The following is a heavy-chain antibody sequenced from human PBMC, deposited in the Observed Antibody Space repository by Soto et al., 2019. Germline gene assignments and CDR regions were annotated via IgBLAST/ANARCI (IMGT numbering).Heavy chain of an antibody. Sequence: GGSLRLSCAASGFSFSSYTMNWVRQAPGKGLEWVSYISSTSSTIYYADSVKGRFTISRDNAQNSLYLQMNSLRAEDTAVYYCATVKRPYYDILTGYYWFDPWGQGTLVTVSS. D-gene: IGHD3-9*01. V-gene: IGHV3-48*01. CDR1: GFSFSSYT. J-gene: IGHJ5*02. CDR3: ATVKRPYYDILTGYYWFDP. CDR2: ISSTSSTI.